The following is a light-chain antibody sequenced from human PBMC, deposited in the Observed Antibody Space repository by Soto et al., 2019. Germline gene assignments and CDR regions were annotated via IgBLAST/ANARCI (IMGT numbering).Light chain of an antibody. Sequence: EAVLTQSPGTLSLSPGERATLSCRTSQSTFNLAWYQQKPGQAPRLLIFGASTRATGIPDRFSGSGSGTDFTLIISRLEPEDFAVYYCQQYGSSVSFGGGTKVDSK. CDR2: GAS. J-gene: IGKJ4*01. CDR3: QQYGSSVS. CDR1: QSTFN. V-gene: IGKV3-20*01.